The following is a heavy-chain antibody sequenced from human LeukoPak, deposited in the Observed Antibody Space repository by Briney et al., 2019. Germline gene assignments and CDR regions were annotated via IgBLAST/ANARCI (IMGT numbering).Heavy chain of an antibody. V-gene: IGHV4-34*01. J-gene: IGHJ5*02. CDR3: ARFYDILTGCSIGNWFDP. CDR2: INHSGST. Sequence: SETLSLTCAVYGGSFSGYYWSWIRQPPGKGLEWIGEINHSGSTNYNPSLKSRVTISVDTSKNQFSLKLSSVTAADTAVYYCARFYDILTGCSIGNWFDPWGQGTLVTVSS. CDR1: GGSFSGYY. D-gene: IGHD3-9*01.